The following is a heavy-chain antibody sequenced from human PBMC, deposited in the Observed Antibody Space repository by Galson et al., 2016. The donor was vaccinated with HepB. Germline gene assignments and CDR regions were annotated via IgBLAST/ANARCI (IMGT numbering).Heavy chain of an antibody. CDR2: VSCDGSQI. CDR1: GFTFSSYG. CDR3: AKGLYDVFWSGFPPYYAYVIDV. D-gene: IGHD3-3*01. J-gene: IGHJ6*02. Sequence: SLRLSCAASGFTFSSYGMHWVRQAPGQGLEWVAYVSCDGSQIYYADSVKGRFAISRDNSKNTLFLHVSSLRSEDTAVYYCAKGLYDVFWSGFPPYYAYVIDVWGQGTTVTVSS. V-gene: IGHV3-33*05.